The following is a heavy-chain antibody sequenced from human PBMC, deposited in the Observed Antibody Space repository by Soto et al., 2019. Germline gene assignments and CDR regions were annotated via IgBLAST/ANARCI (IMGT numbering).Heavy chain of an antibody. CDR3: ARDLGGSGGEYRSFDIALAGPFDY. CDR2: ISSSSSYI. CDR1: GFTFSSYS. J-gene: IGHJ4*02. D-gene: IGHD6-19*01. V-gene: IGHV3-21*01. Sequence: GGSLRLSCAASGFTFSSYSMNWVRQAPGKGLEWVSSISSSSSYIYYADSVKGRFTISRDNAKNSLYLQMNSLRAEDTAVYYCARDLGGSGGEYRSFDIALAGPFDYWGQGTLVTVSS.